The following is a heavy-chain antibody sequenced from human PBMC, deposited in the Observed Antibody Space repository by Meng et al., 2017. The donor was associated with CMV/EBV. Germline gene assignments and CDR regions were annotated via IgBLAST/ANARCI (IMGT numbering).Heavy chain of an antibody. J-gene: IGHJ4*02. CDR2: IYWDDDK. CDR3: AHLDTAKLHFDY. V-gene: IGHV2-5*02. D-gene: IGHD5-18*01. Sequence: QITLKESGHKLVKPTQTLTLTCTFSGFSLSTSGVGVGWIRQPPGKALEWLALIYWDDDKRYSPSLKSRLTITKDTSKNQVVLTMTNMDPVDTATYYCAHLDTAKLHFDYWGQGTLVTVSS. CDR1: GFSLSTSGVG.